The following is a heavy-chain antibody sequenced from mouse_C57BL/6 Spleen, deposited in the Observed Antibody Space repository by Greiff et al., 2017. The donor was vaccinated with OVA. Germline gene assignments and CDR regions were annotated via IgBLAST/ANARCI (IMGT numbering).Heavy chain of an antibody. D-gene: IGHD2-3*01. CDR1: GYTFTSYW. CDR3: ARAGGYSDY. J-gene: IGHJ2*01. Sequence: VQLQQPGAELVKPGASVKLSCKASGYTFTSYWMQWVKQRPGQGLEWIGEIDPSDSYTNYNQKFKGKATLTVDTSSSTAYMQLSSLTSEDSAVYYCARAGGYSDYWGQGTTLTVSS. V-gene: IGHV1-50*01. CDR2: IDPSDSYT.